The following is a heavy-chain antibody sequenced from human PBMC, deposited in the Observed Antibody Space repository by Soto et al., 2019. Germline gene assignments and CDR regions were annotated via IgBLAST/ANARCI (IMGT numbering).Heavy chain of an antibody. J-gene: IGHJ4*02. D-gene: IGHD6-19*01. Sequence: QVQLVQSGGEVRKAGASVRVSCKTSGYPFTSYDISWVRQAPGQGLEWMGWINPYNGDTNYTQTFQGRVTMTKDTSTTTVYMELRSLKFDDSAVYCCAIAPVAGHFDNWGQGTLVTVSS. CDR2: INPYNGDT. CDR3: AIAPVAGHFDN. CDR1: GYPFTSYD. V-gene: IGHV1-18*04.